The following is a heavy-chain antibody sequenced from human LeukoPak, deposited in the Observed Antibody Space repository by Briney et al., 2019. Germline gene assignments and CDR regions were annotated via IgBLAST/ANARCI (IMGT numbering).Heavy chain of an antibody. Sequence: GGSLRLSCAASGFTFTTFGMNWVRQAPGKGLEWLSYIYSSSTTIYYADSVRGRFTISRDNARNSLFLQMNSLRTEDTAVYYCARLILRGSSWQHNWFDPWGQGTLVTVSS. J-gene: IGHJ5*02. D-gene: IGHD6-13*01. CDR2: IYSSSTTI. V-gene: IGHV3-48*01. CDR3: ARLILRGSSWQHNWFDP. CDR1: GFTFTTFG.